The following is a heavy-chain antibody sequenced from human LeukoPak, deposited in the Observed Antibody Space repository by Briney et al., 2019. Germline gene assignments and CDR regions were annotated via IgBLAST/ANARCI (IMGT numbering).Heavy chain of an antibody. D-gene: IGHD5-24*01. CDR3: ARGFRGDYFDY. J-gene: IGHJ4*02. V-gene: IGHV3-74*01. CDR1: GFTFSSYW. Sequence: GGSLRLSCAASGFTFSSYWMHWVRQAPGKGLVWVSRINSDGSSTSYADSVKGRFTISRDNAKNTLYLQMNSLRAEDTAVYYCARGFRGDYFDYWGQGTLVTVSS. CDR2: INSDGSST.